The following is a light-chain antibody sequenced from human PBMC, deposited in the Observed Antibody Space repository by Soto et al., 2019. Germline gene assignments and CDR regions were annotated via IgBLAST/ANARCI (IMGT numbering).Light chain of an antibody. CDR2: DAS. V-gene: IGKV3-11*01. J-gene: IGKJ5*01. Sequence: EILMTQSPATLSVSPGETATLSYRASQSVRNNYLAWYQQKPGQAPRLLIYDASNRATGIPARFSGSGSGTDFTLTISSLEPEDFAVYYCQQRSNWITFGQGTRLETK. CDR3: QQRSNWIT. CDR1: QSVRNNY.